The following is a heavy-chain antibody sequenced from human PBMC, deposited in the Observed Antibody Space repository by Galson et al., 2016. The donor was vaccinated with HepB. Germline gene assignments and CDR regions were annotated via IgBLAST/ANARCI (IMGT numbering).Heavy chain of an antibody. Sequence: SETLSLTCTVSGGAISGSSFYWAWIRQPPGKGPEWIGSIYYSGSTYYNPSPNSRVTISVDVSHNQFSLDLSSVTAADTPVYYCATDPHFWGQGTLVTVSS. V-gene: IGHV4-39*07. CDR3: ATDPHF. J-gene: IGHJ4*02. CDR1: GGAISGSSFY. CDR2: IYYSGST.